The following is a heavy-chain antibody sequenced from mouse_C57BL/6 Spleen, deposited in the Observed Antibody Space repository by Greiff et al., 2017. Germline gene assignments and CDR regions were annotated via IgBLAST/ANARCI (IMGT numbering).Heavy chain of an antibody. J-gene: IGHJ4*01. CDR3: ARSVGYYLLAMDD. CDR2: IYPGSGST. D-gene: IGHD2-3*01. CDR1: GYTFTSYW. Sequence: QVQLQQPGAELVKPGASVKMSCKASGYTFTSYWITWVKQRPGQGLEWIGDIYPGSGSTNYNEKFKSKATLTVDTSSSTAYMQLSSLTSEDSAVYYCARSVGYYLLAMDDWGQGTSVTVSS. V-gene: IGHV1-55*01.